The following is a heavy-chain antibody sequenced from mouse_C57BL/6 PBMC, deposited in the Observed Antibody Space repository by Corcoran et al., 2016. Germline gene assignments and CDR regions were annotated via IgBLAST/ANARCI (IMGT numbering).Heavy chain of an antibody. CDR2: INPNNGGT. V-gene: IGHV1-18*01. Sequence: EVQLQQSGPELVKPGASVKIPCKASGYRFTDHNMDWVKQSHGKSLEWIGDINPNNGGTSYNQKFKGKATLTVDKSSSTAYMELRSLTSEDSAVYYCARGDYYGLYYAMDYWGQGTSVTVSS. CDR3: ARGDYYGLYYAMDY. J-gene: IGHJ4*01. CDR1: GYRFTDHN. D-gene: IGHD1-1*01.